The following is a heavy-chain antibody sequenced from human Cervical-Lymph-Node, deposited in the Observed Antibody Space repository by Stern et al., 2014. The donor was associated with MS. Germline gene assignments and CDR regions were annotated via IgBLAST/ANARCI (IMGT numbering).Heavy chain of an antibody. CDR3: ARGDVVGAIGHFDY. V-gene: IGHV3-33*01. D-gene: IGHD1-26*01. CDR2: IWYDGTYR. Sequence: QDQLVESGGGVVKPGRSLRLSCAASGFTFSNHGMHWVRQAPGKGLEWVALIWYDGTYRFYADSVKGRFTISRDNSKNTLYLQMNSLRVEDTALYYCARGDVVGAIGHFDYWGQGTLVTVSS. J-gene: IGHJ4*02. CDR1: GFTFSNHG.